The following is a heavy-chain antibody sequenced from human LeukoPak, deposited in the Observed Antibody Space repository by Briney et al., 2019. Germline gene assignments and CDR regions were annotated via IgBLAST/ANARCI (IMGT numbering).Heavy chain of an antibody. J-gene: IGHJ5*02. CDR1: GYTFSSYW. V-gene: IGHV5-51*01. CDR3: ARVGDIVVVPAATESNWFDP. CDR2: IYPGESDT. D-gene: IGHD2-2*01. Sequence: GESLKISCKGSGYTFSSYWIGWVRQMPGKCLEWMGIIYPGESDTRDGPSFQGQVTISSDKSISTAYLQWRSLKASDTAMYYCARVGDIVVVPAATESNWFDPWGQGTLVTVSS.